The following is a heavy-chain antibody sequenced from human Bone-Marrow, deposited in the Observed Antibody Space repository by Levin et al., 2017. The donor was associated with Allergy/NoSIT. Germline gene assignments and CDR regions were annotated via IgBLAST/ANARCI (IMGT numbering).Heavy chain of an antibody. Sequence: PGGSLRLSCAASGFTFSSYAMHWVRQAPGKGLEWVAVISYDGSNKYYADSVKGRFTISRDNSKNTLYLQMNSLRAEDTAVYYCAREIGFVAVAGNNWFDPWGQGTLVTVSS. CDR2: ISYDGSNK. CDR3: AREIGFVAVAGNNWFDP. J-gene: IGHJ5*02. V-gene: IGHV3-30-3*01. D-gene: IGHD6-19*01. CDR1: GFTFSSYA.